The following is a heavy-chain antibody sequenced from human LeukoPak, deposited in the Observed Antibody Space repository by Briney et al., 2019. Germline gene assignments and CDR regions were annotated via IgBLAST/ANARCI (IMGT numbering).Heavy chain of an antibody. CDR1: GDSISSGDYY. CDR2: IYYSGST. D-gene: IGHD6-13*01. Sequence: SETLSLTCTVSGDSISSGDYYWTWIRQHPGKGLEWIGCIYYSGSTYYNLSLKSRVIISADTSKNHFSLKLSSVTAADTAVYYCARVREATIAPFFDYWCQGMLVTVSS. J-gene: IGHJ4*02. CDR3: ARVREATIAPFFDY. V-gene: IGHV4-31*03.